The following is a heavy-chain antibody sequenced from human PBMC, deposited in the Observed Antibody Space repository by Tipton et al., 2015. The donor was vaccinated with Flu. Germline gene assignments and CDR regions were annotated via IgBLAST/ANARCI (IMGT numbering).Heavy chain of an antibody. J-gene: IGHJ4*02. CDR1: GYSIRSAYY. V-gene: IGHV4-38-2*01. Sequence: TLSLTYSVSGYSIRSAYYWGWVRRPPGKGLEWIGTIYHSGTTYYNPSLKSRLTISVDTSKNQFSLRLSSVTAADTAVYYCARHTGDSVRGVIDYWGQGTLVTVSS. D-gene: IGHD3-10*02. CDR3: ARHTGDSVRGVIDY. CDR2: IYHSGTT.